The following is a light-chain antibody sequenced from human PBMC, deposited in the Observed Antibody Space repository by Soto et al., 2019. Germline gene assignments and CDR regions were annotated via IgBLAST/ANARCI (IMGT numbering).Light chain of an antibody. CDR2: SAS. CDR3: QQSYSSPRT. J-gene: IGKJ3*01. V-gene: IGKV1-39*01. CDR1: QSISNY. Sequence: DIQMTQSPSSLSTSVGDRVTITCRASQSISNYLNWYQQRPGKAPRLLIYSASDLQSGVPSRFSGSGSGTDFTLTISSLQAEDFATYYCQQSYSSPRTFGPGTTVDIK.